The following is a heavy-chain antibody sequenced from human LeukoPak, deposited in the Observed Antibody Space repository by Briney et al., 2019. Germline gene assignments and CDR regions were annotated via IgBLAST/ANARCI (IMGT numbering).Heavy chain of an antibody. CDR3: TKDKIPDNRWNFDY. D-gene: IGHD1-1*01. CDR2: VLGGGGT. J-gene: IGHJ4*02. Sequence: GGSLRLSCAASGFAFSTYTMTWVRQAPGRGLEWVSSVLGGGGTYYADSVKGRFTISRDNSRNTLYLQMNSLRAEDTAIYYCTKDKIPDNRWNFDYWGQGTLVTVSS. V-gene: IGHV3-23*01. CDR1: GFAFSTYT.